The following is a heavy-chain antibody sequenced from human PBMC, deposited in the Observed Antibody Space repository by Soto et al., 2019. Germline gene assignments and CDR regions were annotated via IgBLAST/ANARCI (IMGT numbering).Heavy chain of an antibody. J-gene: IGHJ3*02. V-gene: IGHV1-18*01. CDR2: ISAYNGNT. CDR3: AREGQWITMIVVGDDVFDI. CDR1: GYTFTSYG. D-gene: IGHD3-22*01. Sequence: ASVKVSCKASGYTFTSYGISWVRQAPGQGLEWMGWISAYNGNTNYAQKLQGRVTMTTDTSTSTAYMELRSLRSDDTAVYYCAREGQWITMIVVGDDVFDIWGKGTMVTVPS.